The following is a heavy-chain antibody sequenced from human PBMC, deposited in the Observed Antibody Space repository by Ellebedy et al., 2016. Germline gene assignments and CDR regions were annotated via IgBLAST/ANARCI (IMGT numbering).Heavy chain of an antibody. CDR2: IYSGGTT. V-gene: IGHV3-53*01. CDR1: DFTVITND. D-gene: IGHD1-1*01. Sequence: GGSLRLXXAASDFTVITNDMSWVRQAPGKGLEWVSLIYSGGTTHYADSVKGRFTISRDKWKKTLYLQMSSLGPEDTAVYYCVTRHNGAFDIWGQGTMVTVSS. J-gene: IGHJ3*02. CDR3: VTRHNGAFDI.